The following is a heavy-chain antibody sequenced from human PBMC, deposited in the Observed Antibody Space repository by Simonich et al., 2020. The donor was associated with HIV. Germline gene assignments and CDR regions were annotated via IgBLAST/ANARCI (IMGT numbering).Heavy chain of an antibody. V-gene: IGHV3-23*01. CDR2: ISGSGGST. D-gene: IGHD3-3*01. CDR3: AKDRYYNFWSGYYDY. Sequence: EVQLLESGGGLVQPGGSLRLSCAASGFTFSSYAMSWVRQAPGKGGGGVSAISGSGGSTYYADAVKGRFTISRDNSKNTLYLQMNSLRAEDTAVYYCAKDRYYNFWSGYYDYWGQGTLVTVSS. J-gene: IGHJ4*02. CDR1: GFTFSSYA.